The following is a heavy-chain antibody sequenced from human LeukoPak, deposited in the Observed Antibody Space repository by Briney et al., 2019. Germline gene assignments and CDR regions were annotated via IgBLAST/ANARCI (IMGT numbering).Heavy chain of an antibody. CDR3: AKSPVLWFGEWYYYYYYMDV. J-gene: IGHJ6*03. Sequence: GGSLRLSCAASGFTFSSYEMNWVRQAPGKGLEWVSYISSSGSTIYYADSVKGRFTISRDNSKNTLYLQMNSLRAEDTAVYYCAKSPVLWFGEWYYYYYYMDVWGKGTTVTVSS. CDR1: GFTFSSYE. D-gene: IGHD3-10*01. CDR2: ISSSGSTI. V-gene: IGHV3-48*03.